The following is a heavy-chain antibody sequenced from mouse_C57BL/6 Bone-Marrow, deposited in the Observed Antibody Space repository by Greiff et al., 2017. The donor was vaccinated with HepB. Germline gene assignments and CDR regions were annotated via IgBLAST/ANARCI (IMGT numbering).Heavy chain of an antibody. D-gene: IGHD2-12*01. Sequence: VQLQQPGAELVKPGASVKLSCKASGYTFTSYWMQWVKQRPGQGLEWIGEIDPSDSYTNYNQKFKGKATLTVDTSSSTAYMQLSSLTSEDSAVYYCARSPPSYDDWGQGTTRTVSS. V-gene: IGHV1-50*01. CDR3: ARSPPSYDD. CDR2: IDPSDSYT. CDR1: GYTFTSYW. J-gene: IGHJ2*01.